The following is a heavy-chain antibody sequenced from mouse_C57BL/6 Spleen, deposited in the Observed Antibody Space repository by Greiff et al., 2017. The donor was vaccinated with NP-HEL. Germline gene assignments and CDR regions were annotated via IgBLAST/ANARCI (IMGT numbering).Heavy chain of an antibody. CDR3: TPFYYGNSYFDY. J-gene: IGHJ2*01. CDR1: GFNIKDYY. Sequence: EVQLQQSGAELVRPGASVKLSCTASGFNIKDYYMHWVKQRPEQGLEWIGRIDPEGGDTEYAPKFQGKATMTADTSSNTAYLQLSSLTSEDTAVYYCTPFYYGNSYFDYWGQGTTLTVSS. CDR2: IDPEGGDT. V-gene: IGHV14-1*01. D-gene: IGHD2-1*01.